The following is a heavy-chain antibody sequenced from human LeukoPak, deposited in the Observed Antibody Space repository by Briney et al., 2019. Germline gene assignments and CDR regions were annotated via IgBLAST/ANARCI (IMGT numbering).Heavy chain of an antibody. J-gene: IGHJ3*02. CDR3: ARIYSGSYYDAFDI. D-gene: IGHD1-26*01. V-gene: IGHV3-21*01. CDR2: ISSSSGYI. CDR1: GFTFSSYS. Sequence: GGSLRLSCAASGFTFSSYSMNWVRQAPGKGLEWVSSISSSSGYIYYADSVKGRFTIFRDNAKNSLYLQMNSLRAEDTAVYYCARIYSGSYYDAFDIWGQGTMVTVSS.